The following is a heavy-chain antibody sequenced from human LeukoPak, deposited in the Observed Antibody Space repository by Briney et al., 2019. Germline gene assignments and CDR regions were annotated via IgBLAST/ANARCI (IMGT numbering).Heavy chain of an antibody. CDR3: ARGHTYSSSWYGENFDY. CDR1: VCTFSIYA. Sequence: ASVKVSFKSSVCTFSIYAISWVRQAPGQGLEWMGRIIPIIGIANYAQKFQGRVTITAEKSTSTAYMELSSLRSEDTAVYYCARGHTYSSSWYGENFDYWGQGTLVTVSS. D-gene: IGHD6-13*01. V-gene: IGHV1-69*04. J-gene: IGHJ4*02. CDR2: IIPIIGIA.